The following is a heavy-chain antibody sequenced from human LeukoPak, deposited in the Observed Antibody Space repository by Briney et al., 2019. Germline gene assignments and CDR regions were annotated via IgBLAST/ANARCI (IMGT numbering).Heavy chain of an antibody. CDR3: ARGSSSSDHDAFDI. CDR1: GFTFSSYS. CDR2: ISWDGGST. D-gene: IGHD6-6*01. J-gene: IGHJ3*02. Sequence: PGGSLRLSCAASGFTFSSYSMNWVRQAPGKGLEWVSLISWDGGSTYYADSVKGRFTISRDNSKNSLYLQMNSLRTEDTALYYCARGSSSSDHDAFDIWGQGTMVTVSS. V-gene: IGHV3-43*01.